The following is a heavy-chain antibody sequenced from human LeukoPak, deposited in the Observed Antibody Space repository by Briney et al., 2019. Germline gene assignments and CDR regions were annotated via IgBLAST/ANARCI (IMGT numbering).Heavy chain of an antibody. D-gene: IGHD6-6*01. V-gene: IGHV4-30-2*01. CDR2: IYHSGST. CDR1: GGSISSGGYS. Sequence: SQTLSLTCAVSGGSISSGGYSWSWIRQPPGKGLEWIGYIYHSGSTYYNPSLKSRVTISVDRSKNQFSLKLSSVTAADTAVYCCASYSSSSTFLDVWGQGTTVTVSS. CDR3: ASYSSSSTFLDV. J-gene: IGHJ6*02.